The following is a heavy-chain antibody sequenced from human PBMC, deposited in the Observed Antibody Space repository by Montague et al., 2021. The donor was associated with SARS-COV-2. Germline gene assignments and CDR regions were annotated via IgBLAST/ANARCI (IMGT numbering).Heavy chain of an antibody. D-gene: IGHD2-8*01. Sequence: SETLSLTCSVSGGSISSSGFHWGWIRQPPGKGLEWIGSIYYSGNTYYSPSLKSRVTISIDTSKNQFSLQLSSVTAADTAVYYCARTSQYCTPTNCYLPNAMDVWGQGTTVTVSS. CDR3: ARTSQYCTPTNCYLPNAMDV. CDR1: GGSISSSGFH. V-gene: IGHV4-39*01. CDR2: IYYSGNT. J-gene: IGHJ6*02.